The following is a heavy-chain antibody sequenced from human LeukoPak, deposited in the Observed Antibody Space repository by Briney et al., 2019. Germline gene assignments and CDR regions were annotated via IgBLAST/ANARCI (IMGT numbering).Heavy chain of an antibody. CDR3: ARSVDCRGESCYPNWFDS. D-gene: IGHD2-15*01. CDR1: GYYFTDYW. V-gene: IGHV5-51*01. J-gene: IGHJ5*01. CDR2: IYAGDSET. Sequence: GESLKISCKASGYYFTDYWIGWVRQMPGKGLEWMGIIYAGDSETRYGPSFQGQVTISADKSITTAYLQWNSLRASDTAMYYCARSVDCRGESCYPNWFDSWGQGTLVTVS.